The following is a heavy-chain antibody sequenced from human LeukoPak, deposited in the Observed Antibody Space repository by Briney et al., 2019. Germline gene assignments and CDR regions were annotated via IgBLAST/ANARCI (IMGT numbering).Heavy chain of an antibody. V-gene: IGHV3-7*05. CDR2: MRQDGSEK. CDR1: GFNFINYW. D-gene: IGHD1-7*01. Sequence: GESLKISCVASGFNFINYWMSWVRHAPGKGLEWVANMRQDGSEKYYVDSVKGRFTISRDNAKNSLYLQMNSLRAEDTAVYYCARGFNWNYGRFDFWGQGTLVTVSS. J-gene: IGHJ4*02. CDR3: ARGFNWNYGRFDF.